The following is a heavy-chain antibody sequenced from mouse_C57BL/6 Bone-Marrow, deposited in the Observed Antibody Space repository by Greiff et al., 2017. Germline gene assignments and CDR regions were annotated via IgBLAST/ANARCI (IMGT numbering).Heavy chain of an antibody. V-gene: IGHV1-72*01. CDR2: IDPNSGGT. CDR3: ARGPITTVVATDYFDY. D-gene: IGHD1-1*01. CDR1: GYTFTSYW. Sequence: VQLQQPGAELVKPGASVKLSCKASGYTFTSYWMHWVKQRPGRGLEWIGRIDPNSGGTKYNEKFKSKATLTVDKPSSTAYMQLSSLTSEDSAVYYCARGPITTVVATDYFDYWGQGTTLTVSS. J-gene: IGHJ2*01.